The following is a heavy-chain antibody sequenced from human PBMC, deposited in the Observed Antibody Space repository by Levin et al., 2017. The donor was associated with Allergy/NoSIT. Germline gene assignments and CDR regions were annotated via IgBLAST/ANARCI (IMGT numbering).Heavy chain of an antibody. J-gene: IGHJ3*01. CDR1: GFTFSSYD. CDR2: ISLDGRKK. Sequence: SCAASGFTFSSYDMHWVRQTPGKGLEWVAVISLDGRKKDYADSVKGRFTISRDNSQNTLYLQMNSLRAEDTAVYYCAKEGDWGQGTMVTVSS. D-gene: IGHD1-26*01. V-gene: IGHV3-30*18. CDR3: AKEGD.